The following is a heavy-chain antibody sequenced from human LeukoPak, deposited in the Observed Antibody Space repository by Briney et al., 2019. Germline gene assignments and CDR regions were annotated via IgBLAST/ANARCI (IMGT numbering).Heavy chain of an antibody. CDR2: INHSGST. CDR1: GGSFSGYY. CDR3: ARDRYGGYFDY. D-gene: IGHD3-10*01. V-gene: IGHV4-34*01. Sequence: KPSETLSLTYAVYGGSFSGYYWSWIRQPPGKGLEWIGEINHSGSTNYNPSLQSRVTISVDTSKNQFSLKLSSVTAADTAVYYCARDRYGGYFDYWGQGTLVTVSS. J-gene: IGHJ4*02.